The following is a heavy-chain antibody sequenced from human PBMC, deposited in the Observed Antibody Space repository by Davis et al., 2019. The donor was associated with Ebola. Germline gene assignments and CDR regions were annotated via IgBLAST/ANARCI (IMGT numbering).Heavy chain of an antibody. Sequence: SETLSLPCAVSGGSISSSNWSRCVRQPPGKGLEWIGEIYHSGSPNSNPSLKSRVTISVDKSKNQFSLKLSSVTAADTAVYYCARHVLGFYYDSSGYSSIPGYFDYWGQGTLVTVSS. CDR3: ARHVLGFYYDSSGYSSIPGYFDY. CDR1: GGSISSSNW. J-gene: IGHJ4*02. D-gene: IGHD3-22*01. V-gene: IGHV4-4*02. CDR2: IYHSGSP.